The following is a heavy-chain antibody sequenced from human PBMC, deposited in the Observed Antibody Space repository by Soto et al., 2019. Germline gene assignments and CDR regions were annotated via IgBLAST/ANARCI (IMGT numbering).Heavy chain of an antibody. CDR3: ASLLAQGHYDFWSGYYSYNWFDP. J-gene: IGHJ5*02. Sequence: SETLSLTCTVSGGSISSYYWSWIRQPPGKGLEWVGYIYYSGSTNYNPSLKSRVTISVDTAKNQFSLKLSSVTAADTAVYYCASLLAQGHYDFWSGYYSYNWFDPWAREPWSPSPQ. V-gene: IGHV4-59*01. CDR1: GGSISSYY. CDR2: IYYSGST. D-gene: IGHD3-3*01.